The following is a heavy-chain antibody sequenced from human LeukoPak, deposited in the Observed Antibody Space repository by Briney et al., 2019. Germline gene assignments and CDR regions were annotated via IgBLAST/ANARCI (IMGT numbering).Heavy chain of an antibody. CDR1: NYIFTNYA. Sequence: ASVKVSCKASNYIFTNYAINWVRQAPGQGLEWMGGINTYSGNTNYAQSLQGRVTMTKDTSTSTVYMELRSLTSDDTAVYYCARGRESPFYFDYWGRGTLVTVSS. J-gene: IGHJ4*02. CDR2: INTYSGNT. CDR3: ARGRESPFYFDY. V-gene: IGHV1-18*01.